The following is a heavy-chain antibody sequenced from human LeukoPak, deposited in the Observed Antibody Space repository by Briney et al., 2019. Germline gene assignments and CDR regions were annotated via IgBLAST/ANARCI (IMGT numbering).Heavy chain of an antibody. CDR3: ARDNYYDSSGYDY. CDR1: GFTFSTFA. Sequence: GGSLRLSCAASGFTFSTFAMIWVRQPPGKGLEWVSSIFPSGGEIHYADSVRGRFTISRDNSKSTLSLQMNSLRAEDTAVYYCARDNYYDSSGYDYWGQGTLVTVSS. CDR2: IFPSGGEI. V-gene: IGHV3-23*01. D-gene: IGHD3-22*01. J-gene: IGHJ4*02.